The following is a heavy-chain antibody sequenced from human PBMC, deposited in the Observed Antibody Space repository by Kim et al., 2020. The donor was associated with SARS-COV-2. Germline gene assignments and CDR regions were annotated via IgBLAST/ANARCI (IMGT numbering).Heavy chain of an antibody. CDR3: ARGRGFGLGALLAY. J-gene: IGHJ4*02. D-gene: IGHD1-26*01. V-gene: IGHV1-3*01. CDR2: INAAGGDT. CDR1: GYTFTSSA. Sequence: ASVKVSCKASGYTFTSSAMHWVRQAPGQRPEWMAWINAAGGDTAYSQRFQGRVTISRDTSANTAYMELNSLRSEDTAVYYCARGRGFGLGALLAYWGQGTLVTVSS.